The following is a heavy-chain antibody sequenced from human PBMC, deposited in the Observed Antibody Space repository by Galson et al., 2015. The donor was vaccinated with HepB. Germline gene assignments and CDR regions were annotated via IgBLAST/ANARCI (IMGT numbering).Heavy chain of an antibody. CDR2: INAGNGNT. CDR3: ASSYYDSRGYYYGGDY. V-gene: IGHV1-3*01. Sequence: SVKVSCKASGYTFTSYAMHWVRQAPGQRLEWMGWINAGNGNTKYSQKFQGRVTITRDTSASTAYMELSSLRSEDTAVYYCASSYYDSRGYYYGGDYWGQGTLVTVSS. CDR1: GYTFTSYA. J-gene: IGHJ4*02. D-gene: IGHD3-22*01.